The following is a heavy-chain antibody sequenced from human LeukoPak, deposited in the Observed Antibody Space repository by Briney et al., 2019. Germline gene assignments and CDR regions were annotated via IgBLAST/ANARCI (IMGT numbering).Heavy chain of an antibody. Sequence: TSETLSLTCAVSGGSISSYYWSWIRQPPGKGLEWIGYIYYSGSTNYNPSLKSRVTISVDTSKNQFSLKLSSVTAADTAVYYCACTYYYDSSGILDYWGQGTLVTVSS. D-gene: IGHD3-22*01. CDR3: ACTYYYDSSGILDY. V-gene: IGHV4-59*08. CDR2: IYYSGST. J-gene: IGHJ4*02. CDR1: GGSISSYY.